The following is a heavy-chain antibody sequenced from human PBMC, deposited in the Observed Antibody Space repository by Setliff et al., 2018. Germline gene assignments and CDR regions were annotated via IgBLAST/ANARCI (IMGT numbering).Heavy chain of an antibody. CDR1: GFTFSSYG. J-gene: IGHJ4*02. V-gene: IGHV3-30*02. CDR2: IRYDGSNK. CDR3: AKDIYGSGSYAVGGYFDY. D-gene: IGHD3-10*01. Sequence: PGGSLRLSCAASGFTFSSYGMHWVRQAPGKGLEWVAFIRYDGSNKYYADSVKGRFTISRDNSKNTLYLQMNSLRAEDTAVYYCAKDIYGSGSYAVGGYFDYWGQGTQVTVSS.